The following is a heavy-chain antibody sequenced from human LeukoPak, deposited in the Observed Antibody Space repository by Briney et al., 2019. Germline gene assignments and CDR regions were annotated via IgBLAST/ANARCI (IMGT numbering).Heavy chain of an antibody. Sequence: GGSLRLSCAGSGFTFNMYAMTWVRQAPGKGLEWVSTISGSGRSTYYSDSVRGRFTVSRDNSKNTVYLQVNSLRVEDTAIYYCARDWHSVMATIDHWGQGTLVTVSS. D-gene: IGHD5-24*01. CDR3: ARDWHSVMATIDH. CDR1: GFTFNMYA. J-gene: IGHJ4*02. CDR2: ISGSGRST. V-gene: IGHV3-23*01.